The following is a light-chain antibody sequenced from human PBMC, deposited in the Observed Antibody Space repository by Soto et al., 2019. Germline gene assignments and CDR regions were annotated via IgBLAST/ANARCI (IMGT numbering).Light chain of an antibody. CDR1: QSISSW. CDR2: AAS. CDR3: QQLNSYQIT. Sequence: DIQMTQSPSTLSASVGDRVTITCRASQSISSWLAWYQQKPGKAPKLLIYAASTLQSGVPSRFSGSGSGTEFTLTISSLQPEDFATYYCQQLNSYQITFGQGTRLEIK. J-gene: IGKJ5*01. V-gene: IGKV1-5*01.